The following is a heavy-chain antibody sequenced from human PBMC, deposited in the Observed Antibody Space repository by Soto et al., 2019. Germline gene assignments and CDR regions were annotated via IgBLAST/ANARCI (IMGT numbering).Heavy chain of an antibody. V-gene: IGHV3-66*01. CDR2: IYSGGST. J-gene: IGHJ6*03. Sequence: GGSLRLSCAASGFTVSSNYMSWVRQAPGKGLEWVSVIYSGGSTYYADAVKGRFTNSRDNSKNTLYLQMNSLRAEDTAVYYCAREEWYGDSYYYYMDVGGKGTTVTVAS. D-gene: IGHD3-3*01. CDR3: AREEWYGDSYYYYMDV. CDR1: GFTVSSNY.